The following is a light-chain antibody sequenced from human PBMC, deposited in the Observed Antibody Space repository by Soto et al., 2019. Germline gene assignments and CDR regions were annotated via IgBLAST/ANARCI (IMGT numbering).Light chain of an antibody. J-gene: IGKJ1*01. CDR3: QQFGSSTWT. CDR1: QSVSSSY. V-gene: IGKV3-20*01. Sequence: EIVLTQSPGTLSLSPGERATLSCRASQSVSSSYLAWYHQKPGQAPRPLIDGASSRSIGIPDRFSGSGSGTDFTITISKLEPEDFAVYYRQQFGSSTWTVGQGPKVEIK. CDR2: GAS.